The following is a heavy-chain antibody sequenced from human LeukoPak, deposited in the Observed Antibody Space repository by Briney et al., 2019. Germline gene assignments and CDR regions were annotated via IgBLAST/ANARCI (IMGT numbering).Heavy chain of an antibody. Sequence: SSDTLSLPCTVSGGSISSSNYYWRWIRQPPGKELEWIGSIYYSGSTYYNPSLKSRVTICVDTSKNQFSLKLSSVTAADTAVYYCARGMRHFDYWGQGTLVTVSS. CDR3: ARGMRHFDY. V-gene: IGHV4-39*01. CDR2: IYYSGST. J-gene: IGHJ4*02. CDR1: GGSISSSNYY.